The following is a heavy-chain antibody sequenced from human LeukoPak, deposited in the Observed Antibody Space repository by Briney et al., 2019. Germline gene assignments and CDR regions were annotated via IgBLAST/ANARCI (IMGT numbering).Heavy chain of an antibody. CDR3: AKGVVVVTAMNYFDY. J-gene: IGHJ4*02. CDR2: ISYDGSNE. CDR1: GFTFSSYV. V-gene: IGHV3-30*04. D-gene: IGHD2-21*02. Sequence: GGSLRLSCAASGFTFSSYVMHWVRQAPGKGLEWVAIISYDGSNEYYADSVKGRFTISRDNSKNTLYLQMNTLRAEDTAVYYCAKGVVVVTAMNYFDYWGQGTLVTVSS.